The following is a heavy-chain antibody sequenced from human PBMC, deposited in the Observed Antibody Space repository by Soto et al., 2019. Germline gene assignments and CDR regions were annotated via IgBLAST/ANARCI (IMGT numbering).Heavy chain of an antibody. CDR2: IYYSGST. D-gene: IGHD1-26*01. CDR1: GGSISYYY. Sequence: QVQLQESGPGLVKPSETLSLTCTVSGGSISYYYWSWIRQPPGKGLEYIGYIYYSGSTNYNPSLKSRVTMSVDTSKNQFSLRLSSVTAADTAVYYCARVRERWFTYWYFDLWGRVTLVTVSS. V-gene: IGHV4-59*01. J-gene: IGHJ2*01. CDR3: ARVRERWFTYWYFDL.